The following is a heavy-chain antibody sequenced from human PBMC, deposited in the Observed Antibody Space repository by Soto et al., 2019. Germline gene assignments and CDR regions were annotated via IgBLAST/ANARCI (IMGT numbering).Heavy chain of an antibody. D-gene: IGHD2-21*02. Sequence: QVQLKQSGAEVKKPGASVKVSCKASGDTFTEYYIHWVRQAPGQGLEWMGTVNPSGGHTTYAQHFLVRVTMTRDTATSTFYMELTSLTSEDTAVYYCARGGHVVVVTAALDYWGQGTLVTVSS. CDR2: VNPSGGHT. V-gene: IGHV1-46*01. CDR1: GDTFTEYY. J-gene: IGHJ4*02. CDR3: ARGGHVVVVTAALDY.